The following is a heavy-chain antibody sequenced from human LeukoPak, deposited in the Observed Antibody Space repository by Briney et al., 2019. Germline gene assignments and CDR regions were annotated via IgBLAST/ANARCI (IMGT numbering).Heavy chain of an antibody. CDR3: ARGQLWLHYFEY. Sequence: GGSLRLSCAASGFTFNSYAMHWVRQAPGKGLEWVAVISYGGSNQYYADSVTGRFTISRDNSKNTLYLQMNSLRAEDTAVYFCARGQLWLHYFEYWGQGTLVTVSS. D-gene: IGHD5-18*01. CDR2: ISYGGSNQ. V-gene: IGHV3-30-3*01. J-gene: IGHJ4*02. CDR1: GFTFNSYA.